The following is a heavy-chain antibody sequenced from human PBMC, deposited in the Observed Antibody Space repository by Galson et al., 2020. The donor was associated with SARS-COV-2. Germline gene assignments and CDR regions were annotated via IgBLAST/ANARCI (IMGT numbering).Heavy chain of an antibody. D-gene: IGHD3-22*01. CDR1: GGSISSSSYY. Sequence: SETLSLTCTVSGGSISSSSYYWGWIRPPPGQGLEWIGSIYYSGSTYYNPSLKSRVTISVDTSKNQFSLKQRAVTAADTAVYYCARFYYDSSGYYYGFDYWGQGTLVTVSS. CDR2: IYYSGST. CDR3: ARFYYDSSGYYYGFDY. J-gene: IGHJ4*02. V-gene: IGHV4-39*07.